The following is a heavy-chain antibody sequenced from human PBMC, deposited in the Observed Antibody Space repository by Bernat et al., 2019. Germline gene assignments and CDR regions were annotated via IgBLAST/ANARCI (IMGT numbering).Heavy chain of an antibody. J-gene: IGHJ6*03. CDR3: AKGLGGNGNYYYYMDV. Sequence: QVQLVESGGGVVQPGRSLRLSCAASGFTFSSYGMHWVRQAPGRGLEWVAVISFDGSSKYYADSVKGRFTISRDNSKNTLYLQMNSLRAEDTSVYYCAKGLGGNGNYYYYMDVWGKGTTVTVSS. CDR1: GFTFSSYG. CDR2: ISFDGSSK. V-gene: IGHV3-30*18.